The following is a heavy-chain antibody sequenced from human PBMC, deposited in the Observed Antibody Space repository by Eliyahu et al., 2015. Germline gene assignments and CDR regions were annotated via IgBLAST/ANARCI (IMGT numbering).Heavy chain of an antibody. CDR2: IRAYNGNT. Sequence: SFSRCGLSXXRKAPGQGLGWMGWIRAYNGNTXDAQKLQGRVTMTTDTSTSTAYMELRSLRSDDTAVYYCARGPFEGVDYWGQGTLVTVSS. CDR3: ARGPFEGVDY. J-gene: IGHJ4*02. CDR1: SFSRCG. D-gene: IGHD2/OR15-2a*01. V-gene: IGHV1-18*04.